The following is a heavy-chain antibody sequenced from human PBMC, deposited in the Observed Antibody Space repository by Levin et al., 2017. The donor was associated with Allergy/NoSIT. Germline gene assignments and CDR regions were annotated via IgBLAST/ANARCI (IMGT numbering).Heavy chain of an antibody. V-gene: IGHV3-23*01. CDR1: GFTFTSYA. Sequence: GESLKISCAASGFTFTSYAMTWVRQAPGKGLEWVSGISGSGGGTYYADSVKGRFTISRDNSKNTLSLQMNSLRAEDTAVYYCAKARSYDSGSAHYWGQGTLVTVSS. CDR3: AKARSYDSGSAHY. D-gene: IGHD3-10*01. CDR2: ISGSGGGT. J-gene: IGHJ4*02.